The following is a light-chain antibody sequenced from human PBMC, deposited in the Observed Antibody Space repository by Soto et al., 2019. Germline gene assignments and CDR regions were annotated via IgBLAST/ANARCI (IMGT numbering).Light chain of an antibody. J-gene: IGLJ2*01. CDR1: SSDIGGYRY. CDR3: SSYTSGSTYVV. V-gene: IGLV2-14*01. Sequence: QSVLTQPASVSGSPGQSITISCTGTSSDIGGYRYVSWYQQQPGKAPTLMISEITNRPSGVPNRFSGSKSGNTASLTISGLQAEDEADYYCSSYTSGSTYVVFGGGTKLTVL. CDR2: EIT.